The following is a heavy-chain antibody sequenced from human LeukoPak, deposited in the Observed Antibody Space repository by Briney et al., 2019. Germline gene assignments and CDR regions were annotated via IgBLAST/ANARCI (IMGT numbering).Heavy chain of an antibody. CDR3: ARDSSGYAC. CDR1: GFTFSSSW. V-gene: IGHV3-7*01. CDR2: TNQVGSEE. J-gene: IGHJ4*02. D-gene: IGHD3-22*01. Sequence: SGGSLRLSCAASGFTFSSSWMRWVRQALGKGLEWVANTNQVGSEEYYVDSVKGRFTISRDNAKNSLYLQMNSLRAEDTAVYYCARDSSGYACWGQGTLVTVSS.